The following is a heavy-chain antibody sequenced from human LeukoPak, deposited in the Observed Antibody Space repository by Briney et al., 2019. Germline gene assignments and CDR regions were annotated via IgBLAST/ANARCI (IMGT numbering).Heavy chain of an antibody. CDR2: ISGSGGST. CDR1: GFTFSSYG. CDR3: ARDYYDSSGSPGRAFDY. V-gene: IGHV3-23*01. Sequence: GGTLRLSCAASGFTFSSYGMSWVRQAPGKGLEWVSTISGSGGSTYYADSVKGRFTISRDNAKNSLYLQMNSLTAEDTAVYYCARDYYDSSGSPGRAFDYWGQGTLVTVSS. D-gene: IGHD3-22*01. J-gene: IGHJ4*02.